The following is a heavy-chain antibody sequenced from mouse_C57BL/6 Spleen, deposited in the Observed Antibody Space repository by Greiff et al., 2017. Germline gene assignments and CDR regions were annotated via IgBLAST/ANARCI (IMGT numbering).Heavy chain of an antibody. V-gene: IGHV5-6*01. J-gene: IGHJ3*01. D-gene: IGHD2-5*01. CDR1: GFTFSSYG. Sequence: EVQVVESGGDLVKPGGSLKLSCAASGFTFSSYGMSWVRQTPDKRLAWVATLSSGGSYTYYPDSVKGRFTISRDNAKNTLYLQMSSLKSEDTAMYYCARQRDYSNYEGFAYWGQGTLVTVSA. CDR2: LSSGGSYT. CDR3: ARQRDYSNYEGFAY.